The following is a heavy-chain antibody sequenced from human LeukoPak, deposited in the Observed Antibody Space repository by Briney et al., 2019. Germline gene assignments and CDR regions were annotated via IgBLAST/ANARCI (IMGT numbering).Heavy chain of an antibody. CDR1: GFTFSSYE. CDR2: ISSSSSYI. CDR3: ARGTDYEGWFDP. J-gene: IGHJ5*02. Sequence: PGGSLRLSCAASGFTFSSYEMNWVRQAPGKGLEWVSSISSSSSYIYYADSVKGRFTISRDNAKNSLYLQMNSLRAEDTAVYYCARGTDYEGWFDPWGQGTLVTVSS. D-gene: IGHD4-17*01. V-gene: IGHV3-21*01.